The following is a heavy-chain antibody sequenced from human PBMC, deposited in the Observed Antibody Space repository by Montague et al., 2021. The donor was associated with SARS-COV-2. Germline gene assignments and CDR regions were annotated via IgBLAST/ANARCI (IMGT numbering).Heavy chain of an antibody. D-gene: IGHD3-22*01. V-gene: IGHV3-21*01. Sequence: SLRLSCAASGFTFRSYSLTWVRQAPGKGLAWVSSISTGRRSYIWYREPVRGRFTISRDNAKNSLYLQMNSLRDEDTAVYYCARSLPNSAGYSIDSWGQGTLVTVSS. CDR3: ARSLPNSAGYSIDS. CDR1: GFTFRSYS. CDR2: ISTGRRSYI. J-gene: IGHJ5*01.